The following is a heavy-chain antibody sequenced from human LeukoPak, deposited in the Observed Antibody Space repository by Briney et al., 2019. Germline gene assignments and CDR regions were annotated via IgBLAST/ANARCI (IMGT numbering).Heavy chain of an antibody. CDR2: IYPGDSDT. Sequence: GESLKISCQGSGYSFTNSWIGWVRQMPGKGLEWMGIIYPGDSDTTYSPSFQGQVTISADKSITTAYLQWSRLKASDTAMYYCASAGETSDYFYFSAFDIWGQGTMVTVSS. D-gene: IGHD3-22*01. CDR1: GYSFTNSW. J-gene: IGHJ3*02. V-gene: IGHV5-51*01. CDR3: ASAGETSDYFYFSAFDI.